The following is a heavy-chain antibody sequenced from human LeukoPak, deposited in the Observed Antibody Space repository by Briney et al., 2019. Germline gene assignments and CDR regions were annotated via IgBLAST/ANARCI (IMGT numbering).Heavy chain of an antibody. CDR3: ARGGDYYGSGSYYAFDP. D-gene: IGHD3-10*01. CDR1: GGSISSYY. J-gene: IGHJ5*02. CDR2: IYYSGST. V-gene: IGHV4-59*01. Sequence: SETLSLTCTVSGGSISSYYWSWIRQPPGKGLEWIGYIYYSGSTNYNPSLKSRVTISVDTSKNQFSLKLSSVTAADTAVYYCARGGDYYGSGSYYAFDPWGRGTLVTVSS.